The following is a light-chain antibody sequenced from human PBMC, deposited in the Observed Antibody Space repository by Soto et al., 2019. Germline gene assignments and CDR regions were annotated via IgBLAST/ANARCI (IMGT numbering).Light chain of an antibody. J-gene: IGKJ5*01. CDR1: QTVSNNY. V-gene: IGKV3-20*01. Sequence: VLTLSPFNLAFSPVDSTPLSFMTSQTVSNNYLAWCQQKPGQAPRVIMYGASRRATGIPDRFSGGGAGTDFTLTISRLEPEDFAVYFCQQYASPPTTFGQGTRLDIK. CDR3: QQYASPPTT. CDR2: GAS.